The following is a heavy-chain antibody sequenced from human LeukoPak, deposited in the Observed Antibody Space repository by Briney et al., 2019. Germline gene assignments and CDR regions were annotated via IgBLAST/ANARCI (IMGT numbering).Heavy chain of an antibody. V-gene: IGHV3-23*01. Sequence: AGGSLRLSCAASGFTFSSYAMSWVRQALGKGLEWVSAISGSGGSTYYADSVKGRFTISRDNSKNTLYLQMNSLRAEDTAVYYCAKSWENTYYYDSSGYYYFDYWGQGTLVTVSS. J-gene: IGHJ4*02. CDR2: ISGSGGST. CDR3: AKSWENTYYYDSSGYYYFDY. D-gene: IGHD3-22*01. CDR1: GFTFSSYA.